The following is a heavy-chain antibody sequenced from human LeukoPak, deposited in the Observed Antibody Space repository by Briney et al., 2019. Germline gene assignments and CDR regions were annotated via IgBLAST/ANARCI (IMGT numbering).Heavy chain of an antibody. CDR3: ARVETTVSPYYFDY. CDR1: GGSISSGGYY. D-gene: IGHD4-11*01. J-gene: IGHJ4*02. V-gene: IGHV4-31*03. Sequence: SETLSLTCTVSGGSISSGGYYWSWIRQHPGKGLEWIGYIYYSGSTYYNPSLKSRVTISVDTSKIQFSLKLSSVTAADTAVYYCARVETTVSPYYFDYWGQGTLVTVSS. CDR2: IYYSGST.